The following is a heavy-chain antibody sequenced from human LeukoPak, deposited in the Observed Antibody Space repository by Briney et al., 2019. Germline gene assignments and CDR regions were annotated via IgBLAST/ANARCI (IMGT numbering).Heavy chain of an antibody. V-gene: IGHV3-23*01. CDR3: AKVVYSGYGPADY. D-gene: IGHD5-12*01. J-gene: IGHJ4*02. CDR2: ISGSGGGT. CDR1: GFTFSSYA. Sequence: PGGSLRLSCAASGFTFSSYAMSWVRQAPGKGLEWVSNISGSGGGTYYTDSVKGRFTISRDNSKNTLYLQLSSLRAEETAVYYCAKVVYSGYGPADYWGQGTLVTVSS.